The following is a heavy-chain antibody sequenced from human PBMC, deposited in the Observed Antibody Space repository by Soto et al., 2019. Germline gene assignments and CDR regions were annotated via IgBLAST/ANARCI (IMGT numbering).Heavy chain of an antibody. CDR2: INHSGST. V-gene: IGHV4-34*01. D-gene: IGHD3-22*01. J-gene: IGHJ4*02. CDR1: GGSFSGYY. CDR3: ARGLDYYDSSGYYDEGVGY. Sequence: PSETLSLTCAVYGGSFSGYYWSWIRQPPGKGLEWIGEINHSGSTNYNPSLKSRVTISVDTSKNQFSLKLSSVTAADTAVYYCARGLDYYDSSGYYDEGVGYWGQGTLVTVSS.